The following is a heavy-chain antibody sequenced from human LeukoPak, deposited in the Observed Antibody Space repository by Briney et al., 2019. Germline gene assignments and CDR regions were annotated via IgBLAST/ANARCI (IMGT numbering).Heavy chain of an antibody. J-gene: IGHJ6*02. D-gene: IGHD3-16*01. Sequence: PGGSLRLSCAASGFTFSSYSMNWVRQAPGKGLEWVSSISSSSSYIYYADSVKGRFTISRDNAKNSLYLQMNSLRAEDTAVYYCASLLINFYHGMDVWGQGTTVTVSS. CDR3: ASLLINFYHGMDV. CDR2: ISSSSSYI. CDR1: GFTFSSYS. V-gene: IGHV3-21*01.